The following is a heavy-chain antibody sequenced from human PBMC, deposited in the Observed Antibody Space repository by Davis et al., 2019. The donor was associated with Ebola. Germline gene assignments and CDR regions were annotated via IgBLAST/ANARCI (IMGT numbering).Heavy chain of an antibody. CDR2: INAGNGNT. CDR1: GYTFTSYA. Sequence: ASVKVSCKASGYTFTSYAMHWVRQAPGQRLEWMGWINAGNGNTKYSQKFQGRVTITRDTSASTAYMELSSLRSEDTAVCYCAREYCSSTSCYHYYYYGMDVWGQGTTVTVSS. V-gene: IGHV1-3*01. CDR3: AREYCSSTSCYHYYYYGMDV. D-gene: IGHD2-2*01. J-gene: IGHJ6*02.